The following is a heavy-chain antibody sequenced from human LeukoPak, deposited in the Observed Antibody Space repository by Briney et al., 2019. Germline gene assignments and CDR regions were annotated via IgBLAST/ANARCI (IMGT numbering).Heavy chain of an antibody. CDR1: GFTFSSYG. CDR3: ARDRITFGGVIVRPNYYFDY. J-gene: IGHJ4*02. V-gene: IGHV3-33*01. CDR2: IWYDRSNK. D-gene: IGHD3-16*02. Sequence: GGSLRLSCAASGFTFSSYGMHWVRQAPGKGLGRVAVIWYDRSNKYYADSVKGRFTISRDNSKNTLYLQMNSLRAEDTGVYYCARDRITFGGVIVRPNYYFDYWGQGTLVTVSS.